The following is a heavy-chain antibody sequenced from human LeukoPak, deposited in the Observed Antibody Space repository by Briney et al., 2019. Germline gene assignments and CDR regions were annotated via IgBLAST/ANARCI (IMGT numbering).Heavy chain of an antibody. Sequence: SETLSLTCTVSGGSISSYYWSWIRQPPGKGLEWIGYIYTSGSTNYNPSLKSRVNISVDTSKNQFSLKLSSVTAADTAVYYCARHVPGQDRSGSYYPLRAFDIWGQGTMVTVSS. CDR1: GGSISSYY. CDR3: ARHVPGQDRSGSYYPLRAFDI. CDR2: IYTSGST. J-gene: IGHJ3*02. D-gene: IGHD1-26*01. V-gene: IGHV4-4*09.